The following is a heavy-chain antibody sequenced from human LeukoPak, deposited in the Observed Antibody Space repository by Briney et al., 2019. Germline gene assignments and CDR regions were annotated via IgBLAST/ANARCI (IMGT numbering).Heavy chain of an antibody. V-gene: IGHV3-15*01. CDR1: GFTFNNAW. D-gene: IGHD6-19*01. CDR3: TTDPHYSSDFDAFDI. Sequence: KPGGSLRLSCAASGFTFNNAWMSWVRQAPGKGLEWVGRIKSKSDGGTTDYAAPVKGRFTISRDDSKNTLYLQMNSLKTEDTAVYYCTTDPHYSSDFDAFDIWGQGTMVTVSS. J-gene: IGHJ3*02. CDR2: IKSKSDGGTT.